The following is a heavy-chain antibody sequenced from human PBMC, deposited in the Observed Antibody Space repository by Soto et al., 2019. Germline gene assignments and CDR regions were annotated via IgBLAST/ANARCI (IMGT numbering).Heavy chain of an antibody. J-gene: IGHJ4*02. CDR3: AKDVEGGSLFRGAFDY. Sequence: GWSLRLSCVASRFTFTSYAMSWVRQAPGKGLEWVAAISASGGATIHADSVKGRLTISRDNSKNTLYLQMNSLRAEDTAVYYCAKDVEGGSLFRGAFDYWGQGTQVTVSS. CDR2: ISASGGAT. V-gene: IGHV3-23*01. D-gene: IGHD1-26*01. CDR1: RFTFTSYA.